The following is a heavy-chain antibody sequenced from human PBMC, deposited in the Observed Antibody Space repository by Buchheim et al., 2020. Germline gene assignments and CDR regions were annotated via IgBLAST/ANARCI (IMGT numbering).Heavy chain of an antibody. CDR2: IYYSGST. Sequence: QVQLQESGPGLVKPSQTLSLTCTVSGGSISSGDYYWSWIRQPPGKGLEWIGYIYYSGSTYYNPSLKSRVTISVDTPKNQFSLKLSSVTAADTAVYYCARGPWGYCSSTSCYTFDYWGQGTL. CDR1: GGSISSGDYY. J-gene: IGHJ4*02. D-gene: IGHD2-2*02. V-gene: IGHV4-30-4*01. CDR3: ARGPWGYCSSTSCYTFDY.